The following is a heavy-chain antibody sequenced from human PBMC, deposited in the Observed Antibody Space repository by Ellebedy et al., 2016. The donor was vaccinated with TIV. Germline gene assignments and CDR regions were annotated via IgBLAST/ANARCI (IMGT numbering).Heavy chain of an antibody. V-gene: IGHV7-4-1*02. Sequence: ASVKVSCKASGYTFSTFPINWVRQAPGQGLEWMGWIYTNTGNPTYAQGFTGRFVFSLDTSDSTAFLQISSLRADDSATYFCTRGRDTTGYFTVWGQGTLVAVSS. J-gene: IGHJ4*02. CDR2: IYTNTGNP. CDR1: GYTFSTFP. CDR3: TRGRDTTGYFTV. D-gene: IGHD3-22*01.